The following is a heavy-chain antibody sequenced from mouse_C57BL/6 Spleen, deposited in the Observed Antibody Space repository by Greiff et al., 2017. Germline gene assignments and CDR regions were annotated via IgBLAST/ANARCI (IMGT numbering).Heavy chain of an antibody. CDR2: IDPSDSYT. CDR1: GYTFTSYW. Sequence: VQLQQSGAELVRPGTSVKLSCKASGYTFTSYWMHWVKQRPGQGLEWIGVIDPSDSYTNYNQKFKGKATLTVDTSSSTAYMQLSSLTSEDSAVYYCARDDYFDYWGQGTTLTVSS. J-gene: IGHJ2*01. CDR3: ARDDYFDY. V-gene: IGHV1-59*01.